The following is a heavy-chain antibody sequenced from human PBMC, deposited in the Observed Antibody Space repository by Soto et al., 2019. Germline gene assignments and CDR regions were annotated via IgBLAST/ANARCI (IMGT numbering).Heavy chain of an antibody. J-gene: IGHJ6*02. CDR1: GFTFSDYY. CDR2: ISSSGSTI. V-gene: IGHV3-11*01. CDR3: ARAQVRGVSHYFYYGMDV. D-gene: IGHD3-10*01. Sequence: GGSRRLSCAASGFTFSDYYMSWIRQAPGKGLEWVSYISSSGSTIYYADSVKGRFTISRDNAKNSLYPQMNSLTAEDTALYYCARAQVRGVSHYFYYGMDVWGQGTTVTVSS.